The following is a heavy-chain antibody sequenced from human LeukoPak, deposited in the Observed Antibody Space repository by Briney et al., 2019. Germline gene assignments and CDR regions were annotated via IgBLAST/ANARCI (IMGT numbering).Heavy chain of an antibody. CDR1: GFTFSSYS. CDR2: ISGSGGST. Sequence: GGSLRLSCAASGFTFSSYSMSWIRQAPGKGLEWVSAISGSGGSTYYADSVKGRFTISRDNAKNSLYLQMNSLRVEDTAVYYCAREVAARRLGSWVDPWGQGTPVIVSS. CDR3: AREVAARRLGSWVDP. D-gene: IGHD6-6*01. V-gene: IGHV3-23*01. J-gene: IGHJ5*02.